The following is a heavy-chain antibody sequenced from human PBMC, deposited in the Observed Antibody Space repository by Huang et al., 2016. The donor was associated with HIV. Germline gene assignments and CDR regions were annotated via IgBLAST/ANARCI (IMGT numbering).Heavy chain of an antibody. D-gene: IGHD1-26*01. V-gene: IGHV4-39*01. CDR3: ARGSVIVRLLIRYFDL. CDR1: GDSITSSSYY. CDR2: IYFGWDN. J-gene: IGHJ2*01. Sequence: QLQLQESGPGLVKPSETLSLTCTVSGDSITSSSYYWGWIRQPPGKGLGWIGHIYFGWDNSYSPSLKSRVPISVDTFNNQVSLKLSAVTAADTALYYCARGSVIVRLLIRYFDLWGRGTLVSVSS.